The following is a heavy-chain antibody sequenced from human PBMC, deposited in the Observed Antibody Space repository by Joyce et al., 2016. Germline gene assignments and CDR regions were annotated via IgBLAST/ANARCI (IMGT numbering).Heavy chain of an antibody. V-gene: IGHV3-30-3*01. CDR1: GFTFHSYA. D-gene: IGHD3-10*01. CDR3: ARGDTYYGSGYYFDY. CDR2: ISFDGNTE. J-gene: IGHJ4*02. Sequence: QVHLVASGGGVVLPGKSLRLSCAASGFTFHSYAMHWVRQAPVKGLEWVALISFDGNTEHYADSVKGRFSISRDKSMNTVVLQMNGLRADDTAAYFCARGDTYYGSGYYFDYWGQGTFVTVSS.